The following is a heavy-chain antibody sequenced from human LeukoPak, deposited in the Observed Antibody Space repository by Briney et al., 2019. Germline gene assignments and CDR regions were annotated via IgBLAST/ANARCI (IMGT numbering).Heavy chain of an antibody. D-gene: IGHD5-12*01. CDR2: IIPNSGGT. J-gene: IGHJ4*02. CDR3: ARAYSGYQAFDY. CDR1: GYTFTGYY. Sequence: GASVKVSCKASGYTFTGYYIHWVRQAPGQGLEWMGWIIPNSGGTNYAQKFQGRVTMTRDTSITYMELSRLRSDDTAVYYCARAYSGYQAFDYWGQGTLVTVSS. V-gene: IGHV1-2*02.